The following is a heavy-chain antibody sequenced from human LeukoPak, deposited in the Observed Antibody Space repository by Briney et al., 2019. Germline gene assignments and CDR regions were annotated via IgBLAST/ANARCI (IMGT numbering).Heavy chain of an antibody. CDR2: ISSNGGST. Sequence: GGSLRLSCSASGFTFSSYAMHWVRQAPGKGLEDVSGISSNGGSTYYADSVKGRFTISRDNSKNALYLQMSCLRAEDTAVYYCVKSERGWLRLGDAFDIWGQGTMVTVSS. D-gene: IGHD5-12*01. CDR1: GFTFSSYA. V-gene: IGHV3-64D*06. CDR3: VKSERGWLRLGDAFDI. J-gene: IGHJ3*02.